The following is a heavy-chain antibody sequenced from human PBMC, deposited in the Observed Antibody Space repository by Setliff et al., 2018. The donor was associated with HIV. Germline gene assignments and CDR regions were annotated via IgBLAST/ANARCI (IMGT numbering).Heavy chain of an antibody. CDR3: AKDPLTDCIAGGCYLDAFDI. D-gene: IGHD2-8*02. CDR1: GITFSSYA. CDR2: ISGSGSYT. V-gene: IGHV3-23*01. J-gene: IGHJ3*02. Sequence: RLSCAASGITFSSYAMSWVRQAPGKGLEWVSTISGSGSYTYYADSVEGRFTISRDNSKNTLYVQMHSLRAEDTAVYYCAKDPLTDCIAGGCYLDAFDIWGQGTMVTVSS.